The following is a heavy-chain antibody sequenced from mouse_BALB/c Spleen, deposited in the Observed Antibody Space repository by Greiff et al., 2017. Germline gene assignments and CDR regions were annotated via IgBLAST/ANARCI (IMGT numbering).Heavy chain of an antibody. Sequence: QVQLKQPGAELVRPGASVKLSCKASGYTFTSYWINWVKQRPGQGLEWIGNIYPSDSYTNYNQKFKDKATLTVDKSSSTAYMQLSSPTSEDSAVYYCTRSGDGYWYFDVWGAGTTVTVSS. CDR1: GYTFTSYW. CDR3: TRSGDGYWYFDV. CDR2: IYPSDSYT. J-gene: IGHJ1*01. D-gene: IGHD2-3*01. V-gene: IGHV1-69*02.